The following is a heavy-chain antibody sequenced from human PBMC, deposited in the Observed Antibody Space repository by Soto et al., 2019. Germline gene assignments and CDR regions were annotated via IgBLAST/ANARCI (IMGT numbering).Heavy chain of an antibody. CDR3: VRATYFSDSSRYPSCFDY. CDR2: FRDKAQGYST. CDR1: GFSLCVHY. D-gene: IGHD3-22*01. Sequence: GGALKLSCAVAGFSLCVHYIDWVRQAAGKGVDWVGRFRDKAQGYSTAYAASVKGRFTTSRHESKNSVYLHMHSLKTEDTAVYYCVRATYFSDSSRYPSCFDYWGQGTLVTVSS. V-gene: IGHV3-72*01. J-gene: IGHJ4*02.